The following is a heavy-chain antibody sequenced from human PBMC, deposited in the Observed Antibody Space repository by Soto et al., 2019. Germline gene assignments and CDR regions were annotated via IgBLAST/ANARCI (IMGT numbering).Heavy chain of an antibody. CDR1: GFTFSNYG. CDR2: ISGSGSST. Sequence: EVPLLESGGGLVQPGGSLRLSCAASGFTFSNYGMSWVRQAPGKGLEWVSGISGSGSSTYYADSVKGRFTLSRDNSKNMLYLQMNSLRAEDTAVYYCARGLLVGSYWGQGTLVAVSS. V-gene: IGHV3-23*01. J-gene: IGHJ4*02. CDR3: ARGLLVGSY. D-gene: IGHD2-8*02.